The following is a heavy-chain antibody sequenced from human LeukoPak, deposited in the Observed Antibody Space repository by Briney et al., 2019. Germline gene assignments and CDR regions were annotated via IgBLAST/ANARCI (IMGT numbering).Heavy chain of an antibody. V-gene: IGHV4-59*01. CDR1: GDSISSYY. Sequence: SETLSLTCTVSGDSISSYYWNWIRQPPGKGLEWIGYLSYSGSTNYNPSLKSRVTISVDTSKNQFSLKLSSVTAADTAVYYCARDRYFDWLHAFDIWGQGTMVTVSS. J-gene: IGHJ3*02. CDR3: ARDRYFDWLHAFDI. D-gene: IGHD3-9*01. CDR2: LSYSGST.